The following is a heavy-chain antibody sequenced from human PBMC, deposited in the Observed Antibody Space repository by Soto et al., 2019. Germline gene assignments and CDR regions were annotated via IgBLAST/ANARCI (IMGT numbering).Heavy chain of an antibody. CDR3: ARFSRGSGSYLNWFDP. D-gene: IGHD3-10*01. V-gene: IGHV4-31*03. Sequence: SETLSLTCTVSGGSISSGGYYWSWIRQHPGKGLEWIGYIYYSGSTYYNPSLKSRVTISVDTSKNQFSLKLSSVTAADTAVYYCARFSRGSGSYLNWFDPWGQGTLVTVSS. CDR2: IYYSGST. CDR1: GGSISSGGYY. J-gene: IGHJ5*02.